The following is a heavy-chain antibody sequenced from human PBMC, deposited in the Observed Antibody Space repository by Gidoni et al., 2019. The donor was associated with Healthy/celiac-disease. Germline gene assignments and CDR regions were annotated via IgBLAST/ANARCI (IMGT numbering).Heavy chain of an antibody. V-gene: IGHV3-30*18. D-gene: IGHD3-10*01. CDR1: GFTFSRYG. CDR3: AKDREVRGENDDFDI. J-gene: IGHJ3*02. CDR2: ISYDGSNK. Sequence: HVQLVESGAGVVQPGRSLRLSCASSGFTFSRYGMHWVRQAPGKGLERVAVISYDGSNKYYADSVKGRFTISRDNSKNTLYLQMNSLRAEDTAVYYCAKDREVRGENDDFDIWGQGTMVTVSS.